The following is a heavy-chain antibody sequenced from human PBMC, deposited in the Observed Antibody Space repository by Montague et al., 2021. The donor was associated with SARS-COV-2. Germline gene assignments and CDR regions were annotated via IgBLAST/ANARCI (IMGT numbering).Heavy chain of an antibody. Sequence: CAISGDSVASDRAARNWNRQSSSIRFEWLRMSYYRPKWNNDYAVSVKSRITINPDTSKNQFSLQLNSVTSEDTAVYYCARGTTGNGMDVWGQGTTVTVSS. V-gene: IGHV6-1*01. CDR1: GDSVASDRAA. CDR2: SYYRPKWNN. J-gene: IGHJ6*02. D-gene: IGHD4-11*01. CDR3: ARGTTGNGMDV.